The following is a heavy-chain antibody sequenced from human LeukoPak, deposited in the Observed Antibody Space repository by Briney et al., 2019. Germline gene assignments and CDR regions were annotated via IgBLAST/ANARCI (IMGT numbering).Heavy chain of an antibody. CDR3: AKDRGPTGTYYFDY. Sequence: GRSLRLSCAASGFTFCSYGMHWVRQAPGKGLEWVAVISYDGSNKYYADSVKGRFTISRDNSKNTLYLQMNSLRAEDTAVYYCAKDRGPTGTYYFDYWGQGTLVTVSS. D-gene: IGHD1-1*01. J-gene: IGHJ4*02. CDR1: GFTFCSYG. V-gene: IGHV3-30*18. CDR2: ISYDGSNK.